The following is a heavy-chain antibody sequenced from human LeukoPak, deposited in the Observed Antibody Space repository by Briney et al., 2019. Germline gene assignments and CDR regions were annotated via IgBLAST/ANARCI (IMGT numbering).Heavy chain of an antibody. CDR3: ARSVIRGGLIDY. Sequence: GASVKVSCKASGYTFTDYYMHWVRQAPGQGLEWMGWINPNSGGTNYAQKFQGRVTMTRDTSISTAYMELSRLRSDDTAVYYCARSVIRGGLIDYWGQGTLVTVSS. D-gene: IGHD2-21*01. CDR2: INPNSGGT. J-gene: IGHJ4*02. CDR1: GYTFTDYY. V-gene: IGHV1-2*02.